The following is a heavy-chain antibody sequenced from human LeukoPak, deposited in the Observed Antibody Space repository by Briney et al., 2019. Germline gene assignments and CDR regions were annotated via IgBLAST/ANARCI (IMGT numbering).Heavy chain of an antibody. V-gene: IGHV1-69*06. CDR1: GGTFSSYA. D-gene: IGHD6-19*01. CDR2: IIPIFGTA. Sequence: GASVKVSCKASGGTFSSYAISWVRQAPGQGLEWMGGIIPIFGTANYAQKFQGRVTITADKSTITAYMELSSLRSEDTAVYYCARDRWLVTTDAFDIWGQGTMVTVSS. J-gene: IGHJ3*02. CDR3: ARDRWLVTTDAFDI.